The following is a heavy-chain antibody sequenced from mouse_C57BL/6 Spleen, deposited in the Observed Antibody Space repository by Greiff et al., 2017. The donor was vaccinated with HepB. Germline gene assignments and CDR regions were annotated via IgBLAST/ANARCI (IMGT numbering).Heavy chain of an antibody. Sequence: VQLKESGPGLVKPSQSLSLTCSVTGYSITSGYYWNWIRQFPGNKLEWMGYISYDGSNNYNPSLKNRISITRDTSKNQFFLKLNSVTTEDTATYYCARGLLIRYFDVWGTGTTVTVSS. V-gene: IGHV3-6*01. CDR3: ARGLLIRYFDV. CDR1: GYSITSGYY. J-gene: IGHJ1*03. CDR2: ISYDGSN. D-gene: IGHD1-1*01.